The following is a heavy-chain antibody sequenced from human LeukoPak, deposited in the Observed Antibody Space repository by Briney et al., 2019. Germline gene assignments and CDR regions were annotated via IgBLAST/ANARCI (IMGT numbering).Heavy chain of an antibody. CDR1: GYTFTSYG. Sequence: ASVKVSCKASGYTFTSYGISWVRQAPRLGLEWMGWISAYNGNTNYAQKLQGRVTMTTDTSTSTAYMELRSLRSDDTAVYYCARDEIGWYSPLYYYYYGMDVWGQGTTVTVSS. CDR2: ISAYNGNT. V-gene: IGHV1-18*01. CDR3: ARDEIGWYSPLYYYYYGMDV. J-gene: IGHJ6*02. D-gene: IGHD6-19*01.